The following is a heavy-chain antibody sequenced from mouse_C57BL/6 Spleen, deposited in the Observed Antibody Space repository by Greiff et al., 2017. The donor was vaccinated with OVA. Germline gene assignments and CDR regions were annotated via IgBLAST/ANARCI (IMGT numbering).Heavy chain of an antibody. CDR1: GFTFSSYG. CDR3: ARQSNSWYFDV. J-gene: IGHJ1*03. Sequence: VQLQQSGGDLVKPGGSLKLSCAASGFTFSSYGMSWVRQTPDKRLEWVATISSGGSYTYYPDSVKGRFTISRDNAKNTLYLQMSSLKSEDTAMYYCARQSNSWYFDVWGTGTTVTVSS. CDR2: ISSGGSYT. V-gene: IGHV5-6*01. D-gene: IGHD2-5*01.